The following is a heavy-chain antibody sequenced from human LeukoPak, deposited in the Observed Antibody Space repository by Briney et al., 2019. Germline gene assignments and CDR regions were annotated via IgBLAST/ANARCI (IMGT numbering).Heavy chain of an antibody. V-gene: IGHV1-69*04. Sequence: SVKVSCKASGYTFTSYYMHWVRQAPGQGLEWMGRIIPILGIANYAQKFQGRVTITADKSTSTAYMELSSLRSEDTAVYYCARGGYSSSSYWFDPWGQGTLVTVSS. J-gene: IGHJ5*02. CDR3: ARGGYSSSSYWFDP. CDR1: GYTFTSYY. D-gene: IGHD6-6*01. CDR2: IIPILGIA.